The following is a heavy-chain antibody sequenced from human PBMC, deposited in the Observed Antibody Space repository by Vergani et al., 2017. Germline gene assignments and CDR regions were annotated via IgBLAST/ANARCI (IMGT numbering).Heavy chain of an antibody. J-gene: IGHJ5*02. CDR2: IYHTGSA. CDR1: GYSITSGYY. CDR3: VRAVTRWFGETKDGGWFDP. Sequence: QVQLLESGPGLLKPSETLSLTCSVSGYSITSGYYWGWIRQPPGRGLEWIGSIYHTGSAYYNPSLKIRVTVSVDTSMNQVSLKLNSVTAADTAVYYCVRAVTRWFGETKDGGWFDPWGQGTLVTVTS. D-gene: IGHD3-10*01. V-gene: IGHV4-38-2*02.